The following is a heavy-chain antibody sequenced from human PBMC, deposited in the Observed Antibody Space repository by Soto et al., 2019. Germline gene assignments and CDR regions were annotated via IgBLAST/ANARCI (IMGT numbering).Heavy chain of an antibody. V-gene: IGHV3-66*01. CDR3: ASDLDYGALVDAFDI. J-gene: IGHJ3*02. CDR2: IYNDGRT. Sequence: EEQVVESGGGLVQPGGSLRLSCAASGFTVSSAYMSWVLQVPGKGLEWVSVIYNDGRTYYAESVKRRFTISRESSRNTLSLQMSSLRAEDTAIYYCASDLDYGALVDAFDIWGQGTVGTVSS. CDR1: GFTVSSAY. D-gene: IGHD4-17*01.